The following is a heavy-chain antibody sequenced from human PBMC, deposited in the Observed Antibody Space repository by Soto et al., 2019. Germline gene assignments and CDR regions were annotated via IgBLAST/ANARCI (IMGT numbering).Heavy chain of an antibody. CDR1: GITFSDYY. J-gene: IGHJ6*02. CDR2: ISSSSSHS. D-gene: IGHD4-17*01. CDR3: ARSRGGADGVNQDVYGMDV. Sequence: QVQLVESGGGLVKPGGSLRLSCAASGITFSDYYMSWIRQAPGKGLEWVSYISSSSSHSNYADSVKGRFSISRDNAKNSLYLQMNSLSVEDTAVYYCARSRGGADGVNQDVYGMDVWGQGTTVTVSS. V-gene: IGHV3-11*06.